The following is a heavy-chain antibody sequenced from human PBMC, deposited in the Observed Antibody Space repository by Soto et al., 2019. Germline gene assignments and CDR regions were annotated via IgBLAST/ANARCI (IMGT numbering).Heavy chain of an antibody. CDR1: GGSISSGGYY. CDR3: ASTLLPDYWYFDL. J-gene: IGHJ2*01. V-gene: IGHV4-31*03. D-gene: IGHD3-10*01. CDR2: SYYSGRT. Sequence: QVQLQESGPGLVKPSQTLSLTCTVSGGSISSGGYYWSWIRQPPGKGLEWIGYSYYSGRTYYNPSLRSRVNISVDTSKNQFSLKLSSVTAADTAVYYCASTLLPDYWYFDLWGRGTLVTVSS.